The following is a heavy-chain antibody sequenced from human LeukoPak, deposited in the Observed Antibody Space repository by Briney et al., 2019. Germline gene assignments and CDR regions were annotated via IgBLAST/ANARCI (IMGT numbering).Heavy chain of an antibody. J-gene: IGHJ5*02. CDR3: ARAEESSGYGGSWFDP. Sequence: PGGSLRLSCAASGFTFSSYAMHWVRQAPGKGLEWVAVISYDGSNKYYADSVKGRFTISRDNSKNTLYLQMNSLRAEDTAVYYCARAEESSGYGGSWFDPWGQGTLVTVSS. V-gene: IGHV3-30-3*01. CDR2: ISYDGSNK. D-gene: IGHD3-22*01. CDR1: GFTFSSYA.